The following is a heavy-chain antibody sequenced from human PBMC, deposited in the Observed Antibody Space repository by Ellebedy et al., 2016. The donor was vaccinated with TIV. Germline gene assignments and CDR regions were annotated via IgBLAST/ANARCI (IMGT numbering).Heavy chain of an antibody. J-gene: IGHJ4*02. Sequence: KVSCXGSGYSFTSYWIGWVRQMPGKGLEWMGIIYPGDSDTRYSPSFQGQVTISADKSISTAYLQWSSLKASDTAMYYCARLAYDSSGYYPYFDYWGQGTLVTVSS. CDR1: GYSFTSYW. D-gene: IGHD3-22*01. CDR2: IYPGDSDT. V-gene: IGHV5-51*01. CDR3: ARLAYDSSGYYPYFDY.